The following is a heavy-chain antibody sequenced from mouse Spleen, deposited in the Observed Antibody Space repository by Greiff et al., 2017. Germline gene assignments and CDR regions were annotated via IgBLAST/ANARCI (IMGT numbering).Heavy chain of an antibody. CDR2: FNPSTGGT. V-gene: IGHV1-42*01. CDR1: GYSFTGYY. J-gene: IGHJ2*01. Sequence: EVQLQQSGPELVTPGASVKISCTASGYSFTGYYMYWVKQSPEKSLEWIGEFNPSTGGTTYNQKFKAKATLTVDKSSRKSYMQLKSLPSEDSAVYYCARGPDFDYWGQGTTLTVSS. CDR3: ARGPDFDY.